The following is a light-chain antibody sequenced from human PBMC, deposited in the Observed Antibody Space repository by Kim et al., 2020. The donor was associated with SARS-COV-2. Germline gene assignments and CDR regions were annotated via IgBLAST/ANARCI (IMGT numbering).Light chain of an antibody. V-gene: IGLV3-19*01. Sequence: AGSVALGQTVRISCRGDSLRTYYASWYQQKAGQAPVLVVYGKNIRPSGIPDRFSGSYSGNTASLTITGAQAEDEADYYCNSRDSKMFGGGTQLTVL. J-gene: IGLJ3*02. CDR3: NSRDSKM. CDR1: SLRTYY. CDR2: GKN.